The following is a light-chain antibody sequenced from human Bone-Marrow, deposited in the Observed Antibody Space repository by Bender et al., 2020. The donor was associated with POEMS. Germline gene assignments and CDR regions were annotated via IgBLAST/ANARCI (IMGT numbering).Light chain of an antibody. CDR2: EVN. V-gene: IGLV2-23*02. Sequence: QSALTQPASVSGSPGQSITISCTGTSSDVGSYNFVSWYQHHPDTAPQLLIYEVNKRPSGVSHRFSGSRSGNTASLTISGLQAEDEADYYCCSYADNSNVVFGGGTKLTVL. J-gene: IGLJ2*01. CDR3: CSYADNSNVV. CDR1: SSDVGSYNF.